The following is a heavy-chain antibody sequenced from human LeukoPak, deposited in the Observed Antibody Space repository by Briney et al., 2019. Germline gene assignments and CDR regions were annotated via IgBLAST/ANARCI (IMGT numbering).Heavy chain of an antibody. V-gene: IGHV1-69*13. J-gene: IGHJ6*03. CDR2: IIPIFGTA. CDR1: GGTFSSYA. D-gene: IGHD6-6*01. CDR3: ATVLPSRAGRQEKRYYYMDV. Sequence: SVKVSCKASGGTFSSYAISWVRQAPGQGLEWMGGIIPIFGTANYAQKFQGRVTITADESTSTAYMELSSLRSEDTAVYYCATVLPSRAGRQEKRYYYMDVWGKGTTVTVSS.